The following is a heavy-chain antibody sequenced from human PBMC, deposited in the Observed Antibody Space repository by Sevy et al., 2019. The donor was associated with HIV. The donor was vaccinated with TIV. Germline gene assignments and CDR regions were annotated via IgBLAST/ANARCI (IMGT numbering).Heavy chain of an antibody. D-gene: IGHD3-22*01. CDR3: AKALNPALESMIEVIFRTLKGFDV. Sequence: GGSLRLSCAASGFTFNTHAMNWVRQAPGKGLEWVPVISATGSSTYYADSVKGRFTISRDNSKNTLYLQMNSLTADDTAVYYCAKALNPALESMIEVIFRTLKGFDVWGQGTMVTVS. V-gene: IGHV3-23*01. J-gene: IGHJ3*01. CDR1: GFTFNTHA. CDR2: ISATGSST.